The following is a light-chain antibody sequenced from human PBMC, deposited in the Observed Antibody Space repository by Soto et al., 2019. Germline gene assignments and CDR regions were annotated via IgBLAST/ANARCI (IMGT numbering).Light chain of an antibody. Sequence: DVQMTQSPSSLSAFVGDRVTITCRASQGIAPYLAWFQQKPGKVPKLLIYATSTLQSGVPSRFSGSGSGTDFTLTINSLQPEDVGTYCCQKYNSAPLTFGGGTKVDIK. V-gene: IGKV1-27*01. CDR3: QKYNSAPLT. J-gene: IGKJ4*01. CDR1: QGIAPY. CDR2: ATS.